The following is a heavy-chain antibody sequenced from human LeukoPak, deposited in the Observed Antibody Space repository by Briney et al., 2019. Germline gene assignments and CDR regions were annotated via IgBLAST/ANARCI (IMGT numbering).Heavy chain of an antibody. Sequence: PSETLSLTCIVSGGSISSYYWSWIRQPAGKGLEWIGRIYTSGSTNYNPSLKSRVTISVDTSKNQFSLKLSSVTAADTAVYYCARGGGLGYCSGGSCHHSYYYYYYMDVWGKGTTVTISS. CDR2: IYTSGST. V-gene: IGHV4-4*07. CDR1: GGSISSYY. J-gene: IGHJ6*03. D-gene: IGHD2-15*01. CDR3: ARGGGLGYCSGGSCHHSYYYYYYMDV.